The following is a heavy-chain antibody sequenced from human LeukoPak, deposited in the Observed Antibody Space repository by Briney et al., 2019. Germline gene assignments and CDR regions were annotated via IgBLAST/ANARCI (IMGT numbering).Heavy chain of an antibody. Sequence: VASVKVSCKASGYTFTGYYMQWVRQAPGQGLEWMGWINPNSGGTNYAQKFQGRVTMTRDTSISTAYMELSRLRSDATAVYYCARGFVPRGPLEYYDYVLRVGYGMDVWGQGTTVTVSS. CDR3: ARGFVPRGPLEYYDYVLRVGYGMDV. V-gene: IGHV1-2*02. CDR1: GYTFTGYY. J-gene: IGHJ6*02. D-gene: IGHD3-16*01. CDR2: INPNSGGT.